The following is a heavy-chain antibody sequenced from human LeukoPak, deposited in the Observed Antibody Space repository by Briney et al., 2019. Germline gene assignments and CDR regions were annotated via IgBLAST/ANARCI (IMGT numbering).Heavy chain of an antibody. D-gene: IGHD3-16*01. V-gene: IGHV3-30*03. Sequence: GGSLRLSCAASGFTFSSYGMHWVRQAPGKGLEWVAVISFDATNKYYADSVKGRFTISRDNSKNTLYLQMNSLRAEDTAIYYCARKTDHRAGGDYWGQGTLVTVSS. CDR3: ARKTDHRAGGDY. CDR1: GFTFSSYG. CDR2: ISFDATNK. J-gene: IGHJ4*02.